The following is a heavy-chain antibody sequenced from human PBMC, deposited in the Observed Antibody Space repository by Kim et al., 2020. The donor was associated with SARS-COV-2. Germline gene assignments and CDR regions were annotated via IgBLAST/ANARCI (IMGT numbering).Heavy chain of an antibody. D-gene: IGHD3-22*01. J-gene: IGHJ4*02. Sequence: AQELQGRVTMTTETSTSTAYMELRSLRSDDTAVYYCARGSNYYDSSAYDYWGQGTLVTVSS. CDR3: ARGSNYYDSSAYDY. V-gene: IGHV1-18*01.